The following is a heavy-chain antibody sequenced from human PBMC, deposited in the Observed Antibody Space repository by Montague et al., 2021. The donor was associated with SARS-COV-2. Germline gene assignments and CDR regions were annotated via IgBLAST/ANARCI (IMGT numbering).Heavy chain of an antibody. CDR2: IYNSGTT. CDR3: ARHRNYGDHSLDNWFHP. V-gene: IGHV4-39*01. CDR1: GDSTSCPNCY. J-gene: IGHJ5*02. D-gene: IGHD4/OR15-4a*01. Sequence: SDTLSLTCTVSGDSTSCPNCYWGWIRQPPGKGLDWIGTIYNSGTTYYNPSLQSRLTISIDTSKNHFSLKLSPVTAADTAVYYCARHRNYGDHSLDNWFHPWGQGTLVTVSS.